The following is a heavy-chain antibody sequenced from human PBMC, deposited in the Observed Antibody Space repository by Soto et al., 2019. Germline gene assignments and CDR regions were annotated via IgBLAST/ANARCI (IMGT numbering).Heavy chain of an antibody. V-gene: IGHV3-30-3*01. CDR1: GFTFSSYA. D-gene: IGHD3-9*01. CDR3: ARDPYYDILTGYYSSSGMDV. Sequence: GGSLRLSCAAFGFTFSSYAMHWVRQAPGKXLEWVAVISYDGSNKYYADSVKGRFTISRDNSKNTLYLQMNSLRAEDTAVYYCARDPYYDILTGYYSSSGMDVWGQGTTVTVSS. J-gene: IGHJ6*02. CDR2: ISYDGSNK.